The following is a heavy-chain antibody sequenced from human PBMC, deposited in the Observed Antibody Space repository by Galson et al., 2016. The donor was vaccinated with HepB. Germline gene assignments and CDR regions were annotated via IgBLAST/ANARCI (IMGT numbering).Heavy chain of an antibody. CDR3: PKGDYDVLRYSDH. D-gene: IGHD3-9*01. Sequence: SLRLSCAASGFTFNVYGMHWVRQAPGKGLEWVASISHDGSNSYHVDSVKGRFTISRDNFKSTLYLEMNSMRGEDTAIYYCPKGDYDVLRYSDHWGQGTLVTVSS. V-gene: IGHV3-30*18. J-gene: IGHJ4*02. CDR1: GFTFNVYG. CDR2: ISHDGSNS.